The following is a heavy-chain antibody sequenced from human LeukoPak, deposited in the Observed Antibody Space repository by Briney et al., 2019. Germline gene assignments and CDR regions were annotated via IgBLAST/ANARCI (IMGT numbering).Heavy chain of an antibody. Sequence: PSETLSLTCTVSGGSISSGGYYWSWIRQHPGKALEWIGYIYYSGSTYYNPFLKSRVTISVDTSKNQFSLKLSSVTAADTAVYYCVAVRSLNWFDPWGQGTLVTVSS. CDR2: IYYSGST. CDR1: GGSISSGGYY. CDR3: VAVRSLNWFDP. V-gene: IGHV4-31*03. J-gene: IGHJ5*02. D-gene: IGHD2-21*01.